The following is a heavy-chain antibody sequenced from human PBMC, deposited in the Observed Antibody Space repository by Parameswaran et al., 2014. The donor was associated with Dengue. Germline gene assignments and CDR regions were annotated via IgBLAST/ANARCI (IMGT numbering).Heavy chain of an antibody. J-gene: IGHJ4*02. CDR2: ISAYNGNT. V-gene: IGHV1-18*01. CDR3: ARVPVAGILGKAVAADGVFDY. D-gene: IGHD6-19*01. Sequence: WVRQAPGQGLEWMGWISAYNGNTNYAQKLQGRVTMTTDTSTSTAYMELRSLRSDDTAVYYCARVPVAGILGKAVAADGVFDYWGQGTLVTVSS.